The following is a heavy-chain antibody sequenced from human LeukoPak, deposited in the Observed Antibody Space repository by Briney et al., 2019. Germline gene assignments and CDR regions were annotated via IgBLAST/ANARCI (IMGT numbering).Heavy chain of an antibody. CDR3: ARDGGAFVFDY. J-gene: IGHJ4*02. CDR1: GGSISSHY. D-gene: IGHD3-16*02. V-gene: IGHV4-59*11. CDR2: IYYSGST. Sequence: SETLSLTCTVSGGSISSHYWSWIRQPPGKGLEWIGYIYYSGSTNYNPSLKSRVTISVDTSKNQFSLKLSSVTAADTAVYYCARDGGAFVFDYWGQGTLVTVSS.